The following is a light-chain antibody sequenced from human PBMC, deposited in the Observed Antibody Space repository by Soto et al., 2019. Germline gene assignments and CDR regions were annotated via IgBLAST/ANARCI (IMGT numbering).Light chain of an antibody. CDR3: QQYNNWPPWT. CDR1: QSVSSN. V-gene: IGKV3-15*01. CDR2: GAA. J-gene: IGKJ1*01. Sequence: EIVMTQSPATLSVSPGERPTLSCRASQSVSSNLAWYQQKPGQAPRLLIYGAATRATGLPARLSGSGSGTEFTLTISSLQSEDFAVYYGQQYNNWPPWTVGQGTKVEIK.